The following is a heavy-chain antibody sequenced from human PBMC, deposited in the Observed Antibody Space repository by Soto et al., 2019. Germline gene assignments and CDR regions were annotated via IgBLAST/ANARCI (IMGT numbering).Heavy chain of an antibody. D-gene: IGHD6-6*01. J-gene: IGHJ6*02. Sequence: PSETLSLTCAVYGGSFSGYYWSWIRQPPGKGLEWIGEINHSGSTNYNPSLKSRVTISVGTSKNQFSLKLSSVTAADTAVYYCAREEYSSSAGRGMDVWGQGTTVTVSS. CDR3: AREEYSSSAGRGMDV. V-gene: IGHV4-34*01. CDR2: INHSGST. CDR1: GGSFSGYY.